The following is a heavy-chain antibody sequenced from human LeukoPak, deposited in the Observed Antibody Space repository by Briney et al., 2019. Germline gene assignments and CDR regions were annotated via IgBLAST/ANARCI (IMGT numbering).Heavy chain of an antibody. CDR1: GFTFSSYG. CDR3: AKAPYVSGAFDI. D-gene: IGHD3-16*01. CDR2: ISYDGSNK. V-gene: IGHV3-30*18. Sequence: GGSLRLSCAASGFTFSSYGMHWVRQAPGKGLEWVAVISYDGSNKYYADSVKGRFTISRDNFKNTLYLQMNSLRAEDTAVYYCAKAPYVSGAFDIWGQGTMVTVSS. J-gene: IGHJ3*02.